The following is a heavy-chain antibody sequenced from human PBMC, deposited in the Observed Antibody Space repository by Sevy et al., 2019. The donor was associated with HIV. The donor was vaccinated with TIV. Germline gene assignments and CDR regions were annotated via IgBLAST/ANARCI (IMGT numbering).Heavy chain of an antibody. CDR3: AKDGTTGTGAFDI. J-gene: IGHJ3*02. V-gene: IGHV3-9*01. D-gene: IGHD1-1*01. Sequence: GGSLRLSCAASGFTFDDYAMHWVRQAPGKGLEWVSGISWNSGSIGYADSVKGRFTISRDNAKNSLYLQMNSLRAGDTALYYCAKDGTTGTGAFDIWGQGTMVTVSS. CDR2: ISWNSGSI. CDR1: GFTFDDYA.